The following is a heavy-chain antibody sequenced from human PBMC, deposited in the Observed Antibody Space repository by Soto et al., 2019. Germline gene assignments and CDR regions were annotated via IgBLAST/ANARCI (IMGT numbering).Heavy chain of an antibody. CDR2: INPVDSDI. J-gene: IGHJ5*01. V-gene: IGHV5-51*01. CDR3: TRPQTSGWYDS. D-gene: IGHD6-19*01. CDR1: GYIFMSHW. Sequence: GESLKISCKGSGYIFMSHWIAWGLQTPGKGLEWMGIINPVDSDIRYSPSFEGQVTISADRSINTAYLQWSSLKASDTATYYCTRPQTSGWYDSWGQGTPVTVSS.